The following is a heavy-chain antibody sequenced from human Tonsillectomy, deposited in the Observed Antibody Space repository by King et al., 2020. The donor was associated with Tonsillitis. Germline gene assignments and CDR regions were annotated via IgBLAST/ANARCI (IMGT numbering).Heavy chain of an antibody. V-gene: IGHV3-11*06. CDR3: GRIDCGIDY. J-gene: IGHJ4*02. D-gene: IGHD2-21*02. Sequence: VQLVESGGGLDKPGGSVRLSCAASGFTFSDYYMSWIRQAPGKGLEWVSYISSSSSYTLYADSLKGRFTISRDNAKNSLYLQMNSLRAEDTAVYYCGRIDCGIDYWGQGTLVTVSS. CDR1: GFTFSDYY. CDR2: ISSSSSYT.